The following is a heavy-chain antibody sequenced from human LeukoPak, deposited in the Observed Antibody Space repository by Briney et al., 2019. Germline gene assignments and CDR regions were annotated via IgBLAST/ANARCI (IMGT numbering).Heavy chain of an antibody. CDR3: AKSPYFYNSGRYVDV. CDR1: GFTFSSFA. D-gene: IGHD3-10*01. CDR2: ISGSGGTT. V-gene: IGHV3-23*01. Sequence: TGGSLRLSCVPSGFTFSSFAMTWVRQAPGKGLEWVSSISGSGGTTYYADSIKGRFTISRDSSKNMLYLQMNRLRAEDTAVYYCAKSPYFYNSGRYVDVWGKGTTVTVSS. J-gene: IGHJ6*03.